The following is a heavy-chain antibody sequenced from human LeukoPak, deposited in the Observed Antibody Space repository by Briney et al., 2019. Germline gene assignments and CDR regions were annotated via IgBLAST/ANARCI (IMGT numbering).Heavy chain of an antibody. CDR2: ISSSSSYI. D-gene: IGHD4-11*01. V-gene: IGHV3-21*01. CDR3: ARDRGYSNYEFDY. J-gene: IGHJ4*02. Sequence: GGSLRLSCAASGFTFSSYSMNWVRQAPGKGLEWVSLISSSSSYIYYADSVKGRFTISRDNAKNSLYLQINSLRAEDTAVYYCARDRGYSNYEFDYWGQGTLVTVSS. CDR1: GFTFSSYS.